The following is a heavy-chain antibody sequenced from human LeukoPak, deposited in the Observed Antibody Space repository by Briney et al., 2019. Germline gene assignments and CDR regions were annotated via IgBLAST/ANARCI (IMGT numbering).Heavy chain of an antibody. J-gene: IGHJ4*02. CDR1: GGSFSGYY. D-gene: IGHD4-17*01. Sequence: SETLSLTCAVYGGSFSGYYWSWIRQPPGMGLEWIGEINHSGNANYNPSLKSRVTISLDMSENHFSLKLTSVTAADTAVYYCARGQGTVTTHWGQGTLVTVSS. V-gene: IGHV4-34*01. CDR3: ARGQGTVTTH. CDR2: INHSGNA.